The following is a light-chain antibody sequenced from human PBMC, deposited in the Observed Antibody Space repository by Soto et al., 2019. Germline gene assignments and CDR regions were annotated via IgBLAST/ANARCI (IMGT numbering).Light chain of an antibody. V-gene: IGKV2-30*01. J-gene: IGKJ1*01. CDR3: MQGTHWPQT. CDR1: QSLVYSDGNTY. Sequence: DVVLTQSPLSLPVTLGQPASISCRSSQSLVYSDGNTYLNWYQQRPGQSPRRLIYNVSKRDSGVPDRFSGSGSGTDFTLKISRVEAEDVGVYYWMQGTHWPQTFGQGTKVEIK. CDR2: NVS.